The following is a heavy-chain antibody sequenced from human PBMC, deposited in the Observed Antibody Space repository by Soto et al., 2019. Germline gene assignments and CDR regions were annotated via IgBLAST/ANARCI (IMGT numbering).Heavy chain of an antibody. Sequence: QVQLQESGPGLVKPSQTLSLTCTVSGGSISIGVYYWNWIRQHPGKGLEWIGYTYHTGSTYYNPSLESRVTISVDPSKNQFSLKLSSVTAADTAVYYCVRIGNPDASLYFDYWGQGTLVTVSS. CDR2: TYHTGST. D-gene: IGHD2-2*01. CDR1: GGSISIGVYY. V-gene: IGHV4-31*03. J-gene: IGHJ4*02. CDR3: VRIGNPDASLYFDY.